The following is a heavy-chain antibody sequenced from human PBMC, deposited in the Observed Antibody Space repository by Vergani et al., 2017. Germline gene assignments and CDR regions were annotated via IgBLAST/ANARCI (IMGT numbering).Heavy chain of an antibody. V-gene: IGHV3-30*02. CDR3: AKDASTHYYYGSGSYTDY. CDR1: GFTFSSYG. D-gene: IGHD3-10*01. J-gene: IGHJ4*02. Sequence: QVQLVESGGGVVQPGGSLRLSCAASGFTFSSYGMHWVRQAPGKGLEWVAFIRYDGSNTYYADSVKGRFTISRYNSKNTLYLQMNSLRAEDTAVYYCAKDASTHYYYGSGSYTDYWGQGTLVTVSS. CDR2: IRYDGSNT.